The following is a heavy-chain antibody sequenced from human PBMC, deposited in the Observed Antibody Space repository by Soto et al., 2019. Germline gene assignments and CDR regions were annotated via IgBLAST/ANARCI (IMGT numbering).Heavy chain of an antibody. V-gene: IGHV6-1*01. CDR3: ARTERYCSGGSCYPYYFAY. J-gene: IGHJ4*02. CDR2: TYYRSKWYN. Sequence: SQTLSLTCAISGDSVASNSAAWNWIRQSPSRGLEWLGRTYYRSKWYNDYAVSVKSRITINPDTSKNQFSLQLNSVTPEDTAVYYCARTERYCSGGSCYPYYFAYRGQGTLVTVSS. CDR1: GDSVASNSAA. D-gene: IGHD2-15*01.